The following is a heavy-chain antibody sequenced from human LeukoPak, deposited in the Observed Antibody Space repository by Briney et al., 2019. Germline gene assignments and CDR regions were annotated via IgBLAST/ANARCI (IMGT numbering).Heavy chain of an antibody. J-gene: IGHJ4*02. CDR1: GYTFTSYG. CDR2: ISAYNGNT. CDR3: AADIPVAGGFDY. Sequence: ASVKVSCNASGYTFTSYGISWMRQAPGQGLEWVGWISAYNGNTDYAQNLQGRVTMTTDTSTSTAYMGLRSLRSDDTAVYYCAADIPVAGGFDYWGQGTLVTVSS. D-gene: IGHD6-19*01. V-gene: IGHV1-18*01.